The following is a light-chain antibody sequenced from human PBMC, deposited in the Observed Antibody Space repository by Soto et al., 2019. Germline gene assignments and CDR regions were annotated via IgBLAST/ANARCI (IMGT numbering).Light chain of an antibody. Sequence: DIQMNQSPSSVSASVGDRVTITRPATQDIGNFLSWYHQTPGKAQKLLIHAASFLYRVVGSRFSGARSGTNFALTISSLQPEDCSPYYGLHTLAFPRTFAQWTKVNV. CDR3: LHTLAFPRT. CDR2: AAS. J-gene: IGKJ3*01. V-gene: IGKV1-12*01. CDR1: QDIGNF.